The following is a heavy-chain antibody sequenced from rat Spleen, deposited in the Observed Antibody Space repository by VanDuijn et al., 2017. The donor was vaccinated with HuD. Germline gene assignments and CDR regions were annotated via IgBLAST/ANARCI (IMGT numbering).Heavy chain of an antibody. CDR1: GFTFSNYG. J-gene: IGHJ1*01. CDR2: ISPSGGST. CDR3: ATGSYGRYWYFDF. V-gene: IGHV5-19*01. Sequence: EVQLVESGGGLVQPGRSLKLSCAASGFTFSNYGMHWIRQAPTKGLEWVASISPSGGSTYYRDSVKGRFTISRDNAKSTLYLQMDSLRSEDTATYYCATGSYGRYWYFDFWGPGTMVTVSS. D-gene: IGHD1-11*01.